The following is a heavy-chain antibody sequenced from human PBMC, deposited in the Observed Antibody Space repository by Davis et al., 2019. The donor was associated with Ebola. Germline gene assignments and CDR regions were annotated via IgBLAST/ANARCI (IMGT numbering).Heavy chain of an antibody. CDR1: GYRFSNYW. V-gene: IGHV5-51*01. J-gene: IGHJ4*02. D-gene: IGHD1-26*01. CDR3: SRGGSYLGFGY. CDR2: FDPDDSDT. Sequence: GESLKISCKGSGYRFSNYWIGWVRQRPGKGLEWMGIFDPDDSDTRYSPSFQGHVTFSADKSISTAYLQWSSLKASDTAMYYCSRGGSYLGFGYWGQGTLVTVSS.